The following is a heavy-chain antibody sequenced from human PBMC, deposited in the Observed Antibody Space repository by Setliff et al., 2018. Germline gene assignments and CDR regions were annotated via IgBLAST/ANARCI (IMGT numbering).Heavy chain of an antibody. V-gene: IGHV4-34*01. J-gene: IGHJ4*02. CDR1: GGTFSDYH. D-gene: IGHD6-6*01. CDR2: INHRGST. CDR3: ARGRNIAARLLDS. Sequence: ETLSLTCAAYGGTFSDYHWTWIRQSPEKGLEWIGEINHRGSTNYNPSLKSRVTISIDTSKDQFSLKLISMTAADTAVYYCARGRNIAARLLDSWGQGTQVTVSS.